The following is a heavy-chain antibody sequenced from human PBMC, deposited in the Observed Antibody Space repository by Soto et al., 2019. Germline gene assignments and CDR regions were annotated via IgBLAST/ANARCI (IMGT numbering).Heavy chain of an antibody. J-gene: IGHJ4*02. CDR2: IEPSGGSR. Sequence: ASLKVSCKASGYTFTSYYMHWVRQAPGQGLEWMGVIEPSGGSRSYTQKFQGRVTMTRDTSTSTVYMELNSLRTEDTAVYYCARRGPGTYFDYWGQGTLVTVSS. V-gene: IGHV1-46*01. CDR3: ARRGPGTYFDY. CDR1: GYTFTSYY. D-gene: IGHD6-13*01.